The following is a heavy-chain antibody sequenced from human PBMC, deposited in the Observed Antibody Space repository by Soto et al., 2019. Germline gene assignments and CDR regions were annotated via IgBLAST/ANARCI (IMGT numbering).Heavy chain of an antibody. CDR1: GFTFSSYA. D-gene: IGHD3-22*01. CDR3: ARLGGYYQSLDP. CDR2: ISDSGGNT. Sequence: GGSLRLSCAASGFTFSSYAMNWVRQAPGKGLEWVSIISDSGGNTYYADSVRGRFTIARDNSKNTLYLQLNSLRVEDTAVYYCARLGGYYQSLDPWGPGTLVTVSS. J-gene: IGHJ5*02. V-gene: IGHV3-23*01.